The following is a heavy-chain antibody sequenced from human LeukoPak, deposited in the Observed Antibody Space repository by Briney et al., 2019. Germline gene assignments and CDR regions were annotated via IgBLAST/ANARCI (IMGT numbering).Heavy chain of an antibody. Sequence: SETLSLTCAVSGGSISSGGYSWSWIRQPPGKGLEWIGYIYHSGSTYYNPSLKSRVTISVDRSKNQFSLKLSSVTAADTAVYYCAKCSAGSCYSPFDYWGQGTLVTVSS. CDR1: GGSISSGGYS. V-gene: IGHV4-30-2*01. D-gene: IGHD2-15*01. CDR2: IYHSGST. CDR3: AKCSAGSCYSPFDY. J-gene: IGHJ4*02.